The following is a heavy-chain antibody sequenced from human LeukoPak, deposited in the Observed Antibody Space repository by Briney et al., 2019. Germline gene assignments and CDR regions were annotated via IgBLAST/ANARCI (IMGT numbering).Heavy chain of an antibody. V-gene: IGHV3-7*03. Sequence: GGSLRLSCAASGFTFSSYWMSWVRQAPGKGLEWVANIKQDGSEKYYVDSVKGRFTISRDNAKNSLYLQMNSLRAEDTAVYYCAKSVAPYCSGGSCFDAFDIWGQGTMVTVSS. J-gene: IGHJ3*02. D-gene: IGHD2-15*01. CDR2: IKQDGSEK. CDR1: GFTFSSYW. CDR3: AKSVAPYCSGGSCFDAFDI.